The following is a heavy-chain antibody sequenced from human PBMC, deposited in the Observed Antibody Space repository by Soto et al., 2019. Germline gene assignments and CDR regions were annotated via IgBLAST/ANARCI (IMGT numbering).Heavy chain of an antibody. CDR1: GGTFSSFA. CDR3: AAARSSRYFDWLSHDY. V-gene: IGHV1-69*01. J-gene: IGHJ4*02. Sequence: QVQLVQSGAEVQKPGSSVKVSCKASGGTFSSFAISWVRQAPGQGLEWMGGIIPIFGTANYAQKFQGRVTITADESTSTAYMELSSLRSEDTAVYYCAAARSSRYFDWLSHDYWGQGTLVTVSS. D-gene: IGHD3-9*01. CDR2: IIPIFGTA.